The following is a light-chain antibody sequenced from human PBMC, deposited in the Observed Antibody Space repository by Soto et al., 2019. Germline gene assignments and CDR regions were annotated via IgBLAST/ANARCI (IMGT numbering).Light chain of an antibody. V-gene: IGKV3D-20*02. CDR1: QSVSSRY. Sequence: EIELTQSPGTLSVSPLERSTLSCRASQSVSSRYLAWYQQKPGQAPRLLIYGASSRATGIPDRFSGSGSGTDFTLTISSLEPEDFAVYYCQQRSNTFGQGTRLEIK. CDR2: GAS. J-gene: IGKJ5*01. CDR3: QQRSNT.